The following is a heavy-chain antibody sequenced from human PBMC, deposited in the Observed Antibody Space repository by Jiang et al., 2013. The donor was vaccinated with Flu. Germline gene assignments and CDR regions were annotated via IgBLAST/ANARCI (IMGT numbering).Heavy chain of an antibody. V-gene: IGHV3-30*02. Sequence: QLQLLESGGGVVQPGGSLRLSCAASGFTFSSYGMHWVRQAPGKGLEWVAFIRYDGSNKYYADSVKGRFTISRDDSKNTLYLQMNSLRAEDTAVYYCAKDGYNWNDGLDPWGQGTLVTVSS. J-gene: IGHJ5*02. CDR2: IRYDGSNK. CDR1: GFTFSSYG. CDR3: AKDGYNWNDGLDP. D-gene: IGHD1-20*01.